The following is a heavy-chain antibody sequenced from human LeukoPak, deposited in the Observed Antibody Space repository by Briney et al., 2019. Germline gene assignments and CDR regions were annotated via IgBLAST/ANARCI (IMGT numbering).Heavy chain of an antibody. CDR2: IIPIFGTA. Sequence: SVKVSCKASGGTFSSYAISWVRQAPGRGLEWMGRIIPIFGTANYAQKFQSRVTITTDESTSTAYMELSSLRSEDTAVYYCARGHITGTVTYLDYWGQGTLVTVPS. J-gene: IGHJ4*02. V-gene: IGHV1-69*05. D-gene: IGHD1-7*01. CDR1: GGTFSSYA. CDR3: ARGHITGTVTYLDY.